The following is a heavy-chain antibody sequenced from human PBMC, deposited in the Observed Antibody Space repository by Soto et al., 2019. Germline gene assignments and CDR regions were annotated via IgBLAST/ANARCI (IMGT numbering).Heavy chain of an antibody. CDR1: GGSISSYY. J-gene: IGHJ4*02. V-gene: IGHV4-59*08. CDR2: IYYSGST. D-gene: IGHD6-19*01. CDR3: ARHRTMEGRIAVAGIRYYFDY. Sequence: PSETLSLTCTVSGGSISSYYWSWIRQPPGKGLEWIGYIYYSGSTNYNPSLKSRVTISVDTSKNQFSLKLSSVTAADTAVYYCARHRTMEGRIAVAGIRYYFDYWGQGTLVTVSS.